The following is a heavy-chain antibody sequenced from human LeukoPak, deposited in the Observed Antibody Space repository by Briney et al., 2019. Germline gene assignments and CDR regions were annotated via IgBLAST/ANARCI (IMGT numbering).Heavy chain of an antibody. CDR3: ARDFDSSGYYVPFDY. J-gene: IGHJ4*02. D-gene: IGHD3-22*01. Sequence: PGGSLRLSCAASGFTLSSSEMNWVRQAPGKGLEWVSYINSGNSIYYADSVKGRFTISRDNAKNSLYLQMNSLRAEDTAVYYCARDFDSSGYYVPFDYWGQGTLVTVSS. CDR2: INSGNSI. V-gene: IGHV3-48*03. CDR1: GFTLSSSE.